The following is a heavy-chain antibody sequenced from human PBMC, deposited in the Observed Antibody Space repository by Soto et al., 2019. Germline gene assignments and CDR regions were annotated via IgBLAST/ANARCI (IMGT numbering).Heavy chain of an antibody. J-gene: IGHJ4*02. Sequence: GASEKVSFKASGYALTSYGIRWVRQAPGQGLEWMGCISAYNGNTNYAQKLQGRVTMTTDTSTSTAYMERRSLGSDDTAVYYCARDYAYSYGGQVDYWGQGTLVTVSS. D-gene: IGHD5-18*01. CDR3: ARDYAYSYGGQVDY. CDR2: ISAYNGNT. CDR1: GYALTSYG. V-gene: IGHV1-18*04.